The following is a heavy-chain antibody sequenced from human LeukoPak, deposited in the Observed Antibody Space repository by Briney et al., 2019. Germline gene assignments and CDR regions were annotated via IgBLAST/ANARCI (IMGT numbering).Heavy chain of an antibody. Sequence: GESLKISCQGSGSSFTSYWISWVRQLPGKGLEWMGRIDPSDSYTNYSPSFQGHVTISADKSISTAYLQWSSLKASDTAMYYCARQAVVATGDDYWGQGTLVTVSS. V-gene: IGHV5-10-1*01. CDR1: GSSFTSYW. J-gene: IGHJ4*02. D-gene: IGHD5-12*01. CDR3: ARQAVVATGDDY. CDR2: IDPSDSYT.